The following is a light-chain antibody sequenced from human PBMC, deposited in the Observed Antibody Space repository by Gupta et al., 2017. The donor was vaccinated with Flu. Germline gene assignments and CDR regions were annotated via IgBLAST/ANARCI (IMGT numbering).Light chain of an antibody. CDR2: AAS. Sequence: DIQLAQSPSSLSASVGDRVTITCRASQNISSYLNWYQQKPGKAPKFLIYAASSLQSGVPSRFSGSGSGTDFTLTISSLQPEDFATYYCQQSDSTMCTFGQGTKVEI. J-gene: IGKJ1*01. CDR3: QQSDSTMCT. CDR1: QNISSY. V-gene: IGKV1-39*01.